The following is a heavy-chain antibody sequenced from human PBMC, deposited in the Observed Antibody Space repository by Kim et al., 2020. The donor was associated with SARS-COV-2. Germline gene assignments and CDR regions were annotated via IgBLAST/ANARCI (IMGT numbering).Heavy chain of an antibody. CDR3: ARDRGDYYGSGSYYYYGMDV. CDR2: IIPIFGTA. D-gene: IGHD3-10*01. CDR1: GGTFSSYA. J-gene: IGHJ6*02. V-gene: IGHV1-69*13. Sequence: SVKVSCKASGGTFSSYAISWVRQAPGQGLEWMGGIIPIFGTANYAQKFQGRVTITADESTSTAYMELSSLRSEDTAVYYCARDRGDYYGSGSYYYYGMDVWGQGTTVTVSS.